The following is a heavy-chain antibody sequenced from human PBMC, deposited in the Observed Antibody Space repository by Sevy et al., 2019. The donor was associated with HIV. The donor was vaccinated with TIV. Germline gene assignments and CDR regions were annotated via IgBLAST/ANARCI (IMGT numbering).Heavy chain of an antibody. CDR1: GFIFSSYA. CDR2: ISFDGSNK. Sequence: GGSLRLSCVVSGFIFSSYAIHWVRQAPGKGLERVALISFDGSNKYYADSVKGRFTISRDNSKSTLYLQMNSLRTEDTAVYYCAKGRVGYSDFWSGYNFDFWGQGTLVTVSS. V-gene: IGHV3-30*18. D-gene: IGHD3-3*01. CDR3: AKGRVGYSDFWSGYNFDF. J-gene: IGHJ4*02.